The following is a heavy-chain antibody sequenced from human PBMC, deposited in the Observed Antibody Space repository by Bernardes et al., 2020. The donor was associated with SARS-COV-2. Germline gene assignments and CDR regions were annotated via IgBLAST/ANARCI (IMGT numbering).Heavy chain of an antibody. D-gene: IGHD5-12*01. CDR1: GFTFSSYA. CDR3: ARDRWLRGDSDY. V-gene: IGHV3-23*01. CDR2: ISGSGGST. J-gene: IGHJ4*02. Sequence: GGSLRLSCAASGFTFSSYAMSWVRQAPGKGLEWVSAISGSGGSTYYADSVKGRFTISRDNAKNSLYLQMNSLRAEDTAVYYCARDRWLRGDSDYWGQGTLVTVSS.